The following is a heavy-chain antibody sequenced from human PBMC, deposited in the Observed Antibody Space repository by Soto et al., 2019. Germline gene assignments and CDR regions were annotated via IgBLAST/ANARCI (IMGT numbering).Heavy chain of an antibody. CDR3: ARRFTRGEYGMDV. J-gene: IGHJ6*02. V-gene: IGHV4-39*01. CDR1: GGSISSSSYY. CDR2: IYYSGST. D-gene: IGHD3-10*01. Sequence: SQTLSLTCTVSGGSISSSSYYWGWIRQPPGKGLEWIGSIYYSGSTYYNPSLKSRVTISVDTSKNQFSLKLSSVTAADTAVYYCARRFTRGEYGMDVWGQGTTVTVSS.